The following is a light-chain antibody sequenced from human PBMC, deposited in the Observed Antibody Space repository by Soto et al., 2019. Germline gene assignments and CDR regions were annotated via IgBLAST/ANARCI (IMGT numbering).Light chain of an antibody. Sequence: DIQMTQSPSSLTASVGDRVTITCQASQAINNYLNWYQQKPGKPPKLLIYDASNLEAGVPSRFSGGGSGTDFTFSITSLQPEDVATYYCQQYESHPPLFGPGTTVQIK. J-gene: IGKJ3*01. CDR3: QQYESHPPL. V-gene: IGKV1-33*01. CDR1: QAINNY. CDR2: DAS.